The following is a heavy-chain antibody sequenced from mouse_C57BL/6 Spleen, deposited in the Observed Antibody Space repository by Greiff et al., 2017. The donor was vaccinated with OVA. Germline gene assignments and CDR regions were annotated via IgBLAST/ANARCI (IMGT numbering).Heavy chain of an antibody. J-gene: IGHJ3*01. Sequence: VKLQQPGAELVKPGASVKLSCKASGYTFTSYWMHWVKQRPGQGLEWIGMIHPNSGSPNYNEKFTSKATLTVDKSSSTAYKQLSSLTSEDSAVYYCAREGAQNWDETYWGQGTLVTVSA. CDR2: IHPNSGSP. V-gene: IGHV1-64*01. D-gene: IGHD4-1*01. CDR1: GYTFTSYW. CDR3: AREGAQNWDETY.